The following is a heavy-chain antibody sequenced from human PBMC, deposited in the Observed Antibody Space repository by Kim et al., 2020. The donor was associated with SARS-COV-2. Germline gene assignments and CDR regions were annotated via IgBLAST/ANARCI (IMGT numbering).Heavy chain of an antibody. Sequence: ADSVKGRFTISRDNAKNSLYLQMNSLRAEDTAVYYCARSRQPGYNWNTVGWFDPWGQGTLVTVS. J-gene: IGHJ5*02. D-gene: IGHD1-20*01. V-gene: IGHV3-21*01. CDR3: ARSRQPGYNWNTVGWFDP.